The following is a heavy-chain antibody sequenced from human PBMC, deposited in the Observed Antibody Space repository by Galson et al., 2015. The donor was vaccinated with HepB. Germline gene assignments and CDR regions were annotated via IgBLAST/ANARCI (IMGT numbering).Heavy chain of an antibody. CDR2: IKSKTDGGAT. CDR1: GFSFSNVW. V-gene: IGHV3-15*01. J-gene: IGHJ6*02. CDR3: TTALYLYVSGSYALMDV. Sequence: SLRLSCAGSGFSFSNVWMSWVRQAPGKGLEWVGRIKSKTDGGATDYAAPVKGRFTLSRDDSKNTLYLQMNSLKTEDTGLYFCTTALYLYVSGSYALMDVWGQGTTVTVSS. D-gene: IGHD3-10*01.